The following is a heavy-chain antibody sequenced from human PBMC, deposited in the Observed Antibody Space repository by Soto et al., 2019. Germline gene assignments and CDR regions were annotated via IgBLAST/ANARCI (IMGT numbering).Heavy chain of an antibody. D-gene: IGHD3-16*01. J-gene: IGHJ4*02. CDR3: AHKGGGDRILDY. CDR1: GFSLSTRGVG. V-gene: IGHV2-5*02. CDR2: IYWDDAK. Sequence: QITLKESGPTLVKPTQTLTLTCTFSGFSLSTRGVGVGWIRQPPGKALEWLALIYWDDAKHYSPSLKTRLTNPKDTPKNQVVLTMTNMDPVDTATYFCAHKGGGDRILDYWGQGTLVTVSS.